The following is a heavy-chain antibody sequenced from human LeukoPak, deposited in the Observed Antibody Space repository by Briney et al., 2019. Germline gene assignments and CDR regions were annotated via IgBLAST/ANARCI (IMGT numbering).Heavy chain of an antibody. CDR2: IRSKAYGGTT. CDR1: GFTSGDYA. Sequence: PGGSLSLSCTASGFTSGDYAMSGFRQAPGKGLEWVGFIRSKAYGGTTEYAASVKGRFTISRDDSKIIAYLQMNSLKTEDTAVYYCTRVPIRTVTKIVVLRGNDVFDTWGQGTMVTVSS. J-gene: IGHJ3*02. D-gene: IGHD3-22*01. CDR3: TRVPIRTVTKIVVLRGNDVFDT. V-gene: IGHV3-49*03.